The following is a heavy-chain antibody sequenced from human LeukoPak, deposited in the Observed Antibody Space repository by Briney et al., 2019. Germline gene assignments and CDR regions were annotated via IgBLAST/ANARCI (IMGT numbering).Heavy chain of an antibody. Sequence: GGSLRVSCAASGFTFSSYWMSWVRQAPGKGLEWVANIKQDGSEKYYVDSVKGRFTISRDNAKNSLYLQMNSLRAEDTAVYYCARDLTAAGTGGDYWGQGTLVTVSS. CDR1: GFTFSSYW. CDR2: IKQDGSEK. J-gene: IGHJ4*02. CDR3: ARDLTAAGTGGDY. V-gene: IGHV3-7*03. D-gene: IGHD6-13*01.